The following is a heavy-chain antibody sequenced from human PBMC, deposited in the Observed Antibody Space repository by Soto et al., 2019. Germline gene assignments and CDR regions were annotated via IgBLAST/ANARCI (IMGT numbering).Heavy chain of an antibody. Sequence: SETLSLACTVSGGSISSYYWSWIRQPPGKGLEWIGYIYYSGSTNYNPSLKSRVTISVDTSKNQFSLKLSSVTAADTAVYYCARLVTIFGVVTPPLDVWGKGTTVTVSS. CDR1: GGSISSYY. V-gene: IGHV4-59*01. CDR2: IYYSGST. CDR3: ARLVTIFGVVTPPLDV. J-gene: IGHJ6*04. D-gene: IGHD3-3*01.